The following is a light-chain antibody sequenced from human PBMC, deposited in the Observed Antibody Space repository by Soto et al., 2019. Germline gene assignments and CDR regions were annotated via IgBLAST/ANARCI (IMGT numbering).Light chain of an antibody. CDR3: QSYDRSLRGYV. CDR2: DNT. J-gene: IGLJ1*01. CDR1: SSDIGAGYR. V-gene: IGLV1-40*01. Sequence: QSVLTQPPSVSGAPGERVTISCTGSSSDIGAGYRVRWYQQVPGTAPKLLIYDNTNRPSGVSVRFSGSKSGTSASLAISGLQAEDEADYYCQSYDRSLRGYVFGTGTKVTVL.